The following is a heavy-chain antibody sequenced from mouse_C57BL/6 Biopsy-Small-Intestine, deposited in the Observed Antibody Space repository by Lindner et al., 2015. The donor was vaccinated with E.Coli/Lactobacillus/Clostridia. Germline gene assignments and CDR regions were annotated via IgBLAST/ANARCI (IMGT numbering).Heavy chain of an antibody. D-gene: IGHD2-4*01. J-gene: IGHJ1*03. CDR2: IFPGSGST. CDR3: ARGWGYDYDEYFDV. Sequence: VQLQESGPELVKPGASVKISCKASGYTFTDYYINWVKQRPGQGLEWVGWIFPGSGSTYYNEKFKGKATLTVDKSSSTAYMLLSSLTSEDSAVYFCARGWGYDYDEYFDVWGTGTTVTVSS. CDR1: GYTFTDYY. V-gene: IGHV1-75*01.